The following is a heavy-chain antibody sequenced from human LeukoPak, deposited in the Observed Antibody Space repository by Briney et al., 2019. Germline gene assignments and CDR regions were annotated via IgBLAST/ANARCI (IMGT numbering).Heavy chain of an antibody. CDR2: IYYSGST. J-gene: IGHJ4*02. D-gene: IGHD5-12*01. CDR3: ARDTWLRLDY. V-gene: IGHV4-39*06. Sequence: SETLSLTCTVSGGSISSSSYYWGWIRQPPGKGLEWIGSIYYSGSTYYNPSLKSRVTISVDTSKNQFTLKLSSVTAADTAVYYCARDTWLRLDYWGQGTLVTVSS. CDR1: GGSISSSSYY.